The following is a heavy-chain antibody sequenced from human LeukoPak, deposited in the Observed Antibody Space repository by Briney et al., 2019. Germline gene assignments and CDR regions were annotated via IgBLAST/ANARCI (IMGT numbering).Heavy chain of an antibody. J-gene: IGHJ4*02. CDR3: ARDGVNYYDSSGYYGVFDY. CDR2: ISYDGSNK. V-gene: IGHV3-30-3*01. CDR1: GFTFSSYA. Sequence: GGSLRLSCAASGFTFSSYAMHRVRQAPGKGLEWVAVISYDGSNKYYADSVKGRFTISRDNSKNTLYLQMNSLRAEDTAVYYCARDGVNYYDSSGYYGVFDYWGQGTLVTVSS. D-gene: IGHD3-22*01.